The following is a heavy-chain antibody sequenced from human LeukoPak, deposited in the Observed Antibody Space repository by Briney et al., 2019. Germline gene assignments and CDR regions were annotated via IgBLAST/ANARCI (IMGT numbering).Heavy chain of an antibody. V-gene: IGHV4-59*01. CDR1: GDSISSYY. J-gene: IGHJ4*02. Sequence: SETLSLTCSVSGDSISSYYWNWIRQPPGKGLEWIGYIYYSGSTNYNPSLKSRVTISVDTSKNQFSLKLSSVTAADTAVYHCARGTFTFDYWGQGTLVTVSS. CDR2: IYYSGST. CDR3: ARGTFTFDY.